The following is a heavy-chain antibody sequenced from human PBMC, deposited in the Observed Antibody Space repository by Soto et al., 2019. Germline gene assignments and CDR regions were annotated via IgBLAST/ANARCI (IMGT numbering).Heavy chain of an antibody. D-gene: IGHD6-13*01. CDR1: GGSISSSNW. J-gene: IGHJ4*02. CDR3: ASLGYSSSWYGLDY. CDR2: IYPSGCT. Sequence: QVQLQESGPGLVKPSGTLSLTCAVAGGSISSSNWWSWVRQPPGKGLEWIGEIYPSGCTNYNPSLKSRVTKSVDKSKIQFSLKLGSVTAADTAVYYCASLGYSSSWYGLDYWGQGTLVTVSS. V-gene: IGHV4-4*02.